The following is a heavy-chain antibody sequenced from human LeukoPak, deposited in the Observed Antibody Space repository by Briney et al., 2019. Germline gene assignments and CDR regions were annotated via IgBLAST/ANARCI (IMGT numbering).Heavy chain of an antibody. J-gene: IGHJ4*02. CDR2: INSDGSSI. CDR3: AREGRVSGYDFDS. V-gene: IGHV3-74*03. CDR1: GSTFSTYW. Sequence: TGGPLRLSFAASGSTFSTYWMHWFRQDPGKGLGWVSRINSDGSSITYADSVKGRFTISRDNAKNTLYLQMNSLGVEDTAVYYCAREGRVSGYDFDSWGQGTLVTVSS. D-gene: IGHD5-12*01.